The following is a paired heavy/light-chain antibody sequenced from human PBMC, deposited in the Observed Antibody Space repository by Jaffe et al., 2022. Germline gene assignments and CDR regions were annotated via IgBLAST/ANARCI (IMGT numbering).Heavy chain of an antibody. Sequence: QVQLQESGPGLVKPSETLSLTCTVSGGSISSYYWSWIRQPPGKGLEWIGYIYYSGSTNYNPSLKSRVTISVDTSKNQFSLKLSSVTAADTAVYYCARDWVKNCSGGSCYADDNWFDPWGQGTLVTVSS. CDR3: ARDWVKNCSGGSCYADDNWFDP. D-gene: IGHD2-15*01. V-gene: IGHV4-59*01. CDR1: GGSISSYY. CDR2: IYYSGST. J-gene: IGHJ5*02.
Light chain of an antibody. CDR1: ALPKQY. Sequence: SYELTQPPSVSVSPGQTARITCSGDALPKQYAYWYQQKPGQAPVLVIYKDSERPSGIPERFSGSSSGTTVTLTISGVQAEDEADYYCQSADSSGTYPYVVFGGGTKLTVL. CDR2: KDS. V-gene: IGLV3-25*03. CDR3: QSADSSGTYPYVV. J-gene: IGLJ2*01.